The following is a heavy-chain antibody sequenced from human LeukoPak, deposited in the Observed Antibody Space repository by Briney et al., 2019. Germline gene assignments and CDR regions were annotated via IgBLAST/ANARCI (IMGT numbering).Heavy chain of an antibody. J-gene: IGHJ5*02. CDR2: INTDGSST. V-gene: IGHV3-74*01. CDR3: ARRSEAFLVPAAILVDWFDP. D-gene: IGHD2-2*02. CDR1: GFTFSSYW. Sequence: GGSLRLSCAASGFTFSSYWMHWVRQAPGKGLVWVSRINTDGSSTSYADSVKGRFTISRDNAKNTLYLQMNSLRAEDTAVYYCARRSEAFLVPAAILVDWFDPWGQGTLVTVSS.